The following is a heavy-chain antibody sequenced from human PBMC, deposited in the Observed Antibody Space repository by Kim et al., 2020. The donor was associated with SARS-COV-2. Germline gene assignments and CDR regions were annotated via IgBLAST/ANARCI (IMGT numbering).Heavy chain of an antibody. CDR1: GFNFNNYV. J-gene: IGHJ4*02. Sequence: GGSLRLSCVASGFNFNNYVIHWVRQAPGKGLEWVANVYFDGTNENYADSVRGRFTMSRDNSKRTVYLQMNSLRVEDTAVYYCARASEMLTFTVPFDSWGQGTQVTVSS. CDR2: VYFDGTNE. CDR3: ARASEMLTFTVPFDS. D-gene: IGHD3-16*01. V-gene: IGHV3-33*01.